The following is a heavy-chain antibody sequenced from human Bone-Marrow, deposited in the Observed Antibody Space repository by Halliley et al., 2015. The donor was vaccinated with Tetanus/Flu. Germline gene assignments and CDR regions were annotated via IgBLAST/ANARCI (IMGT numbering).Heavy chain of an antibody. CDR3: ARGLYYDSSTPSVDSDY. CDR1: GGSISRSRDY. Sequence: GLVKPSETLSLTCTVSGGSISRSRDYWGWIRQPPGKGLEWIGYISGFGSTSYKPSLQDRLTMSLDTSKNQFSLKLTSVNAADAAVYYCARGLYYDSSTPSVDSDYWGQGTLVTVSS. CDR2: ISGFGST. J-gene: IGHJ4*02. V-gene: IGHV4-39*07. D-gene: IGHD3-22*01.